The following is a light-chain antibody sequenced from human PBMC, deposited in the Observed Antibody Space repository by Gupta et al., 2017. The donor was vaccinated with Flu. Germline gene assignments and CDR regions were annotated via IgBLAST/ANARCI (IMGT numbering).Light chain of an antibody. V-gene: IGLV3-25*03. CDR1: ALPKQY. Sequence: SYALTQPPSVSVSPGQTARITCSGDALPKQYAYWYQQKPGQGPVLLIYKDIERPSGIPERFSGSSSGTTVTLTLSGVQAEDEADYYCQSADSSGTYVVFGGGTKLTVL. CDR3: QSADSSGTYVV. J-gene: IGLJ2*01. CDR2: KDI.